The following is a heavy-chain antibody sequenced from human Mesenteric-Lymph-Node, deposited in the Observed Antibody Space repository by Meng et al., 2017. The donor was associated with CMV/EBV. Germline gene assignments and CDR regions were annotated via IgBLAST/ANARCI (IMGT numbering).Heavy chain of an antibody. CDR3: ARSPYYYYGMDV. Sequence: GSLRLSCAVYGGSFSGYYWSWIRQPPGKGLEWIGEINHSGSTNYNPSLKSRVTISVDTSKNQFSLKLSSVTAADTAVYYCARSPYYYYGMDVWGQGTTVTVSS. CDR1: GGSFSGYY. CDR2: INHSGST. V-gene: IGHV4-34*01. J-gene: IGHJ6*02.